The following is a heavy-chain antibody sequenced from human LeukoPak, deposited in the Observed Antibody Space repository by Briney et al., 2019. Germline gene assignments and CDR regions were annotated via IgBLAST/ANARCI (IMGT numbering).Heavy chain of an antibody. CDR3: AGLGGGDMATTTLGN. CDR2: IIPIFGTA. Sequence: SSVKVSCKASGGTFSSYAISWVRQAPGQGLEWMGGIIPIFGTANYAQKFQGRVTITTDESTSTAYMELSSLRSEDTAVYYCAGLGGGDMATTTLGNWGQGTLITVSS. J-gene: IGHJ4*02. CDR1: GGTFSSYA. V-gene: IGHV1-69*05. D-gene: IGHD5-24*01.